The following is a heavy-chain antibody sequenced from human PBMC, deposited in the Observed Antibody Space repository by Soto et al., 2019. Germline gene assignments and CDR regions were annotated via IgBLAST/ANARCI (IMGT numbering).Heavy chain of an antibody. CDR1: GFTVSTYG. CDR3: ARWNGDGDY. D-gene: IGHD1-1*01. J-gene: IGHJ4*02. Sequence: VQLLESGGGLVQPGGSLRLSCAASGFTVSTYGVTWVRQAPGKGLEWVSGFTGGSGTTHYADSVKGRFTITRDNSNNTVYLQMNSLRVEDTAVYYCARWNGDGDYWGRGTLVTVSS. V-gene: IGHV3-23*01. CDR2: FTGGSGTT.